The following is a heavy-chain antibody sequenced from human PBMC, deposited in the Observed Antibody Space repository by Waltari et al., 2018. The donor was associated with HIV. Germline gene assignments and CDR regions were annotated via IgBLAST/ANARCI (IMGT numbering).Heavy chain of an antibody. CDR3: ARDTLNFYFGLDA. CDR2: ISSSSFNI. J-gene: IGHJ6*02. D-gene: IGHD3-9*01. CDR1: GFTFGDYA. Sequence: EVHLVESGGALVQRGGSLRLSCAASGFTFGDYAMTWVRQTPGKGLEWISYISSSSFNIKYVDSVKGRFTISRDNTKNSLELQMNNLRDEDTAVYYCARDTLNFYFGLDAWGQGTTVTVSS. V-gene: IGHV3-48*02.